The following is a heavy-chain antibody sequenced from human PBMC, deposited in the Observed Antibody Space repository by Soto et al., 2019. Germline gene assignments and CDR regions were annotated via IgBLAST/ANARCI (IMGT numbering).Heavy chain of an antibody. CDR2: INHDGSKT. Sequence: GGSLRLSXAASQFSFSSYGMHWVRQVPGKGPAWVSRINHDGSKTEYADSVKGRFTISRDNTNNTLYLQMNSLRVEDTAMYYCVREPWGFSGTWYDYWGQGTLVTVSS. CDR1: QFSFSSYG. V-gene: IGHV3-74*01. CDR3: VREPWGFSGTWYDY. J-gene: IGHJ4*02. D-gene: IGHD6-13*01.